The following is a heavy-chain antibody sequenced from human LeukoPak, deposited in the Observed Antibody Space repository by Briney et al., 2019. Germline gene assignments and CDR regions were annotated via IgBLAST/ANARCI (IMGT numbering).Heavy chain of an antibody. Sequence: ASVKVSCKASGGTFSSYATSWVRQAPGQGLEWMGRIIPILGIANYAQKFQGRVTITADKSTSTAYMELSSLRSEDTAVYYCARERILTGYDHWGQGTLVTVSS. V-gene: IGHV1-69*04. CDR1: GGTFSSYA. CDR2: IIPILGIA. J-gene: IGHJ4*02. D-gene: IGHD3-9*01. CDR3: ARERILTGYDH.